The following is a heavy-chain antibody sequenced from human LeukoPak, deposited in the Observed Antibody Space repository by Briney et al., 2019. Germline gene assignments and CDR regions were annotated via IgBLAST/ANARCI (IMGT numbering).Heavy chain of an antibody. D-gene: IGHD3-10*01. Sequence: ASVKVSCKASGYTFTGYYMHWVRQAPGQGLEWMGWINPNSGGANYAQKFQGRVTMTRDTSISTAYMELSRLRSDDTAVYYCAFTSYGSGHYYYYGMDVWGQGTTVTVSS. CDR1: GYTFTGYY. J-gene: IGHJ6*02. CDR2: INPNSGGA. CDR3: AFTSYGSGHYYYYGMDV. V-gene: IGHV1-2*02.